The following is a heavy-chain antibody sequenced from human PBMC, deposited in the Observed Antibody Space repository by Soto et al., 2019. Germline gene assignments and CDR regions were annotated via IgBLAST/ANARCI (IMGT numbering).Heavy chain of an antibody. D-gene: IGHD2-15*01. J-gene: IGHJ4*02. CDR3: ARDDQSCHYGTCSWHFNY. Sequence: SDTLSLPCTVSGGSISANYWIWIRQSPGKGLEWIGYVYYSGSTVYNPSLKSRVSIPADTSKNQFSLRLSSVTAADTAVYYCARDDQSCHYGTCSWHFNYWGQGALVTVSS. CDR2: VYYSGST. CDR1: GGSISANY. V-gene: IGHV4-59*01.